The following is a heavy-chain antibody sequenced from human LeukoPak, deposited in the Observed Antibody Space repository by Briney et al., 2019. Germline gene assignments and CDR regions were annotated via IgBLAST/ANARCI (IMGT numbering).Heavy chain of an antibody. J-gene: IGHJ3*02. Sequence: SETLSLTCTVSGGSISSSSYYWGWIRQPPGKGLEWIGSIYYSGSTYYNPSLKSRVTISVDTSKNQFSLKLSSVTAADTAMYYCARQGPEFDAFDIWGQGTMVTVSS. CDR2: IYYSGST. CDR1: GGSISSSSYY. CDR3: ARQGPEFDAFDI. D-gene: IGHD3-10*01. V-gene: IGHV4-39*01.